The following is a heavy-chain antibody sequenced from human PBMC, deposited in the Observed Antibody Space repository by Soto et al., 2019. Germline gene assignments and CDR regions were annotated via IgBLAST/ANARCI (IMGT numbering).Heavy chain of an antibody. CDR2: IDYYGST. CDR1: GGPISGYY. J-gene: IGHJ4*02. Sequence: SETLSLTCTVSGGPISGYYWSWIRQPPGKRLEWIGYIDYYGSTNYNPSLKSRVTISVDTSKNQFSLKLSSVTAADTAVYYCARERWESSSSHPFYSFDSWGQRTLVTVSS. CDR3: ARERWESSSSHPFYSFDS. D-gene: IGHD6-6*01. V-gene: IGHV4-59*12.